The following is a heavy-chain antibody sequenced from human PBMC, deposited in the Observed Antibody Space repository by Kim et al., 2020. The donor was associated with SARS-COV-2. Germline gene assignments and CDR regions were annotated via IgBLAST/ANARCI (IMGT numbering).Heavy chain of an antibody. J-gene: IGHJ3*02. CDR1: GFTFSSYA. CDR3: AREGGGIVGAGDAFDI. CDR2: ISYDGSNK. V-gene: IGHV3-30*04. Sequence: GGSLRLSCAASGFTFSSYAMHWVRQAPGKGLEWVAVISYDGSNKYYADSVKGRFTISRDNSKNTLYLQMNSLRAEDTAVYYCAREGGGIVGAGDAFDIWGQGTMVTVSS. D-gene: IGHD1-26*01.